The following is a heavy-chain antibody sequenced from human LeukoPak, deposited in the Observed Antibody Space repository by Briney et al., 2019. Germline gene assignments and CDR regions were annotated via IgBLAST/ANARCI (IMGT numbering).Heavy chain of an antibody. V-gene: IGHV4-61*02. D-gene: IGHD3-22*01. CDR2: INTSGST. CDR1: GASISSDSYY. Sequence: SETLSLTCTVSGASISSDSYYWGWIRQPAGKELEWIGRINTSGSTNYNPSLKSRVAISVDRSKDQFSLRMSSVTAADTAVYYCARDWGVYDSTGYRNWFDPWGQGTLVTVSS. CDR3: ARDWGVYDSTGYRNWFDP. J-gene: IGHJ5*02.